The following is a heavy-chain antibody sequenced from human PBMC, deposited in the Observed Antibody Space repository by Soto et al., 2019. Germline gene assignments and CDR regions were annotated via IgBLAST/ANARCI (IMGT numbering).Heavy chain of an antibody. CDR3: ARDLGYSSGWFNWYFDL. CDR1: GCTLSSYD. Sequence: EVQLGESGGGLVQPGGSLRLSCAASGCTLSSYDMHWVRQATGKGLEWVSAIGTAGDTYYPGSVKGRFTISRENAKNSLYLQMNSLRAEDTAVYYCARDLGYSSGWFNWYFDLWGRGTLVTVSS. D-gene: IGHD6-19*01. CDR2: IGTAGDT. V-gene: IGHV3-13*01. J-gene: IGHJ2*01.